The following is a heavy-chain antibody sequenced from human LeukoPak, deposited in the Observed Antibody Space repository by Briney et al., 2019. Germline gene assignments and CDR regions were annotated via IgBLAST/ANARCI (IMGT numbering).Heavy chain of an antibody. D-gene: IGHD4-17*01. J-gene: IGHJ4*02. CDR2: ISAYSGNA. Sequence: EASVKVYCKASGFTFTSDNFTCGREAAGYWLESMGWISAYSGNANYAQNLQGRVTMTIDKSTSTAYMELRSLRYDDTAVYYCARGHLGDYQDYWGQGTLVTVSS. CDR1: GFTFTSDN. CDR3: ARGHLGDYQDY. V-gene: IGHV1-18*04.